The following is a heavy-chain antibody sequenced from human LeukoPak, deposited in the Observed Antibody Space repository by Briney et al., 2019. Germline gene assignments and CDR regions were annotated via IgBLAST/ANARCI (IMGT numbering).Heavy chain of an antibody. CDR3: ASLECSSTSCSTFDY. CDR2: INHSGST. J-gene: IGHJ4*02. Sequence: SETLSLTCAVYGGSFSGYYWSWIRQPPGKGLEWIGEINHSGSTNYNPSLTSRGTISVDTSKNKCSLKLSSVPAADTAVYYCASLECSSTSCSTFDYWGQGTLVTVSS. V-gene: IGHV4-34*01. D-gene: IGHD2-2*01. CDR1: GGSFSGYY.